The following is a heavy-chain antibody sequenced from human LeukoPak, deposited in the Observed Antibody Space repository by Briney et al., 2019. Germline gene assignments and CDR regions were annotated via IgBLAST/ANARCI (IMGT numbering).Heavy chain of an antibody. CDR1: GFTFSSYS. D-gene: IGHD2/OR15-2a*01. V-gene: IGHV3-48*01. J-gene: IGHJ4*02. Sequence: PGGSLRLSCAASGFTFSSYSMNWVRQPPGKGLEWISYISSDTSVIYYADSVKGRFTISRDNAKNSLFLQMTSLSAEDTAVYYCARDYFWASDYWGQGTLVTVSS. CDR2: ISSDTSVI. CDR3: ARDYFWASDY.